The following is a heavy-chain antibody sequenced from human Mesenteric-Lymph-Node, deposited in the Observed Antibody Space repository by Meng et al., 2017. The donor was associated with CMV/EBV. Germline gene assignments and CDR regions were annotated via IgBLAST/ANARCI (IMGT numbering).Heavy chain of an antibody. CDR3: ARTYSSSLQKEKGDAFDI. J-gene: IGHJ3*02. CDR2: ISGSGGST. V-gene: IGHV3-23*01. CDR1: GFTFSSYA. D-gene: IGHD6-13*01. Sequence: GESLKISCAASGFTFSSYAMSWVRQAPGKGLEWVSAISGSGGSTYYADSVKGRFTISRDNSKNTLYLQMNSLRAEDTAVYYCARTYSSSLQKEKGDAFDIWGQGTMVTVSS.